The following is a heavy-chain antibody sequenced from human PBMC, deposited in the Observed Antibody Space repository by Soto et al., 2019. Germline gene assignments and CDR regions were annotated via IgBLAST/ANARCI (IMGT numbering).Heavy chain of an antibody. Sequence: GGSLRLCCGFSGFTFTDYWVGWVRQAPGKGLEEVANINQDGSQTNYVDSVRGRFTISRDNAKKLLYLEMNSLRVEDTAIYYCARDKAPGAYWGQGTLVTVSS. CDR1: GFTFTDYW. J-gene: IGHJ4*02. V-gene: IGHV3-7*01. CDR2: INQDGSQT. CDR3: ARDKAPGAY.